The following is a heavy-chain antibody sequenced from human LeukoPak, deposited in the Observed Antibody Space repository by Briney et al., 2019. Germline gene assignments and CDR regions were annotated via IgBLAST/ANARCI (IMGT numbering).Heavy chain of an antibody. D-gene: IGHD2-2*01. V-gene: IGHV4-39*01. CDR3: ARLLLGYCSSTTCWDPDYFDY. Sequence: PSETLSLTCTVSGGSISSSSYYWGWIRQPPGKGLEWIGSIYYSGSTYYNPSLRSRVTISVDTSKNQFSLKLSSVTAADTAVYYCARLLLGYCSSTTCWDPDYFDYWGQGTLVTVSS. CDR2: IYYSGST. CDR1: GGSISSSSYY. J-gene: IGHJ4*02.